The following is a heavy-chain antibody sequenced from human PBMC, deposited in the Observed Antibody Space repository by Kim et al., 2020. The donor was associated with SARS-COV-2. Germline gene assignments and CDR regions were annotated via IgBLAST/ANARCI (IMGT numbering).Heavy chain of an antibody. V-gene: IGHV4-34*01. Sequence: SETLSLTCAVYGVSFSGYYWSWIRQPPGKGLEWIGEINHSGSTNYNPSLKSRVTISVDTSKNQFPLKLSSVTAADTAVYYCARIVYIVATGLDYWGQGTLVTLSS. D-gene: IGHD5-12*01. J-gene: IGHJ4*02. CDR1: GVSFSGYY. CDR3: ARIVYIVATGLDY. CDR2: INHSGST.